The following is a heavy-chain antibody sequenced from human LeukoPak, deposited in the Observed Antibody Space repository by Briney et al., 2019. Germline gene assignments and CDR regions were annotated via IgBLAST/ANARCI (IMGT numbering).Heavy chain of an antibody. D-gene: IGHD2-2*01. CDR2: ISGDGGST. CDR1: GFTFDDYA. V-gene: IGHV3-43*02. J-gene: IGHJ4*02. CDR3: AKSQGYCSSTSCRPYSSSWPFNY. Sequence: GGSLRLSCADSGFTFDDYAMHWVRQAPGKGLEWVSLISGDGGSTYYADSVKGRFTISRDNSKNSLYLQMNSLRIEDTALYYCAKSQGYCSSTSCRPYSSSWPFNYWGQGTLVTVSS.